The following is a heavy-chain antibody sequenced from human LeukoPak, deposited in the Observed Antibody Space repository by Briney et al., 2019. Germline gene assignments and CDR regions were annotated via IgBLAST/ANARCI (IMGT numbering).Heavy chain of an antibody. J-gene: IGHJ4*02. V-gene: IGHV3-72*01. Sequence: GGSLRLSCAASGFSFSDHYMDWVRQAPGKGLAWVGRIRDKVHSYSTEFAASVKGRFTISRDDSKNSLYLQMNGLKTDDTALYFCARASSTYYYDYWGQGTLVTVSS. CDR3: ARASSTYYYDY. CDR2: IRDKVHSYST. CDR1: GFSFSDHY. D-gene: IGHD6-13*01.